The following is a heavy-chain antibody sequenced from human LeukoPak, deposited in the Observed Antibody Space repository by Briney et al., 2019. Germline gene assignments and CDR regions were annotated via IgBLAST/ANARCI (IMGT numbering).Heavy chain of an antibody. CDR1: GFTVSSNY. CDR3: ARDRGIVVELGY. J-gene: IGHJ4*02. D-gene: IGHD2-2*01. V-gene: IGHV3-66*01. CDR2: IYSGGST. Sequence: GGSLRLSCAASGFTVSSNYMSWVRQAPGQGLEWVSVIYSGGSTYYADSVKGRFTISRDNSKNTLYLQMNSLRAEDTAVYYCARDRGIVVELGYWGQGTLVTVSS.